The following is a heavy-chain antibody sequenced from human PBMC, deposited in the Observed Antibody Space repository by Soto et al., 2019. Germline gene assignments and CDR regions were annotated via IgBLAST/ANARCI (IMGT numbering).Heavy chain of an antibody. Sequence: QVRLQESGPGLVKPSETLSLTCDVSSGSINSKNWWTWVRQSPGKGLEWIGEIYHSGSTNYNPALKSRVSISVDESKNQFSLKVYSVTAADTAMYYCARRSGTTFYWGQGTLVTVAS. D-gene: IGHD1-1*01. V-gene: IGHV4-4*02. J-gene: IGHJ4*02. CDR1: SGSINSKNW. CDR2: IYHSGST. CDR3: ARRSGTTFY.